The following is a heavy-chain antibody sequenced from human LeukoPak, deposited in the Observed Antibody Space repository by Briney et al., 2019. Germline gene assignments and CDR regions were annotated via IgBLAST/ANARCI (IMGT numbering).Heavy chain of an antibody. CDR2: IHYSEST. D-gene: IGHD6-13*01. V-gene: IGHV4-59*01. CDR1: GGPIRSYY. J-gene: IGHJ6*02. CDR3: ARVSAAGTEFHYGMDV. Sequence: PSETLSLTCTVSGGPIRSYYWSWMRQPPGKGLEWIGNIHYSESTNFNPSLKSRVAIAVDTSKNQFSLSMRSVTAADTAVYYCARVSAAGTEFHYGMDVWGQGTTVYVS.